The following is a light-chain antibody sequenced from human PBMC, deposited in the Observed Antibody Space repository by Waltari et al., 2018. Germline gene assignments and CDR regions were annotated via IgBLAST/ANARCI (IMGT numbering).Light chain of an antibody. V-gene: IGKV3-11*01. J-gene: IGKJ1*01. Sequence: EIVLTQSPATLSLSPGERATLSCRASQSVRTYLAWYQQKPGQAPRLLIYDAATRATAIPARLRGSGSGTDFTLTISSLEPEDFAVYYCQLRSKWLRTFGQGTKVEV. CDR1: QSVRTY. CDR3: QLRSKWLRT. CDR2: DAA.